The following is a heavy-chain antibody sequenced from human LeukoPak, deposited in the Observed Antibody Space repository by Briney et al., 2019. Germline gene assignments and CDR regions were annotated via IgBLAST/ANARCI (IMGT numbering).Heavy chain of an antibody. Sequence: GGSLRLSCAASGFTFSSYGMTWVRQAPGKGLEWVSGISGSGDNTLYADSVKGRFTISRDNSKKTLDLQMHSLRAEDTAVYYCAKASVWTMVRVVSYFDEWGQGIQVTVSS. J-gene: IGHJ4*02. CDR2: ISGSGDNT. CDR3: AKASVWTMVRVVSYFDE. CDR1: GFTFSSYG. D-gene: IGHD3-10*01. V-gene: IGHV3-23*01.